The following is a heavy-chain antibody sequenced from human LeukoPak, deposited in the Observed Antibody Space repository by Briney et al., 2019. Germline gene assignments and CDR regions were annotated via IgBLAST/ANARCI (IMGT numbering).Heavy chain of an antibody. CDR3: ASTPPYSSSWYRGNWFDP. Sequence: ASVKVSCKASGYTFTSYGISWVRQAPGQGLEWMGWISPYNGDTNYAQKLQGRVTMTTDTSTSTAYMELRSLRSDDTAVYYCASTPPYSSSWYRGNWFDPWGQGTLVTVSS. CDR1: GYTFTSYG. J-gene: IGHJ5*02. CDR2: ISPYNGDT. D-gene: IGHD6-13*01. V-gene: IGHV1-18*01.